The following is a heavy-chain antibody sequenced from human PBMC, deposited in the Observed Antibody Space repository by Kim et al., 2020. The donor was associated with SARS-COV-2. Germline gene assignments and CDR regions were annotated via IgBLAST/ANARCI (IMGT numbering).Heavy chain of an antibody. CDR2: ISYDGSNK. J-gene: IGHJ2*01. CDR1: GFTFSSYA. V-gene: IGHV3-30*04. D-gene: IGHD1-26*01. Sequence: GGSLRLSCAASGFTFSSYAMHWVRQAPGKGLEWVAVISYDGSNKYYVDSVKGRFTISRDNSKNTLYLQMNSLRAEDTAVYYCARVPSRRIVGAARWYFDL. CDR3: ARVPSRRIVGAARWYFDL.